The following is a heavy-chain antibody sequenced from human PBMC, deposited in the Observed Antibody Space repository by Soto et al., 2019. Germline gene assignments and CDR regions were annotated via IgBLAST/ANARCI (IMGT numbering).Heavy chain of an antibody. CDR2: IGRSGDT. Sequence: GGSLRLSCEVSGFTLTSYGMSWVRQAPDKGLEWVSTIGRSGDTFYADSVRGRFTISRDNSKNTVFLQMNSLRAEDTALYFCSKDGATAGIHYYGMDIWGQGTTVTVSS. D-gene: IGHD1-1*01. CDR1: GFTLTSYG. V-gene: IGHV3-23*01. CDR3: SKDGATAGIHYYGMDI. J-gene: IGHJ6*02.